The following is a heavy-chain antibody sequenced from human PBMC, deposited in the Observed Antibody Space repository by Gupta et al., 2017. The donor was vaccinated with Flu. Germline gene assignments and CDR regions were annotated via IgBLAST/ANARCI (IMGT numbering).Heavy chain of an antibody. J-gene: IGHJ4*02. CDR2: IGGGGNTT. CDR3: AKERSGNPAIDY. D-gene: IGHD6-13*01. V-gene: IGHV3-23*01. Sequence: TFSNYAMNWVRQAPGKGLEWVSTIGGGGNTTNYADSVMGRFTISRDNSKNKLYLQMNRLRGDDKAMYYWAKERSGNPAIDYWGQLTLVTVS. CDR1: TFSNYA.